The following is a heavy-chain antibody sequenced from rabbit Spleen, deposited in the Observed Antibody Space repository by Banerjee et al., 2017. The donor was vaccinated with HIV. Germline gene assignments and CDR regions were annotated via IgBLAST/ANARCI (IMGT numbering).Heavy chain of an antibody. CDR1: GFSFSTSYY. CDR3: ARDTSSSFSSYGMDL. J-gene: IGHJ6*01. V-gene: IGHV1S45*01. Sequence: QEQLVESGGGLVQPGASLTLTCTASGFSFSTSYYICWVRQAPGKGLECIACIYGGSGGSTWYASWAKGRFTISKTSSTTVTLQMTRLTAADTATYFCARDTSSSFSSYGMDLWGPGTLVTVS. D-gene: IGHD1-1*01. CDR2: IYGGSGGST.